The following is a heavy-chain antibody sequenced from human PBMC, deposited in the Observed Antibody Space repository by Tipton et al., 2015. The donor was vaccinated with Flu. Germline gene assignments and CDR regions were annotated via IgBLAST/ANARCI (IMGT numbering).Heavy chain of an antibody. CDR2: IYSGGST. Sequence: GSLRLSCAASGFTVSSNYMSWVRQAPGKGLEWVSVIYSGGSTYYADSVKGRFTISRDNSKNTLYLQMNSLRAEDTAVYYCASELGPRDAFDIWCQGTMVTVSS. V-gene: IGHV3-53*01. J-gene: IGHJ3*02. CDR3: ASELGPRDAFDI. D-gene: IGHD7-27*01. CDR1: GFTVSSNY.